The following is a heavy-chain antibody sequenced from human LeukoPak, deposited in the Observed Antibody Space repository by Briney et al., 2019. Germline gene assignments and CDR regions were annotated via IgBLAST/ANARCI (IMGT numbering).Heavy chain of an antibody. Sequence: GGSLRLSCAASGFTFSSYWMSWGRQAPGKGLEGVCNIKQYGSEKYYVDSVKDRFTISRDNTKNSLYLQMNSLRAEDTAVYSCARGGRWLEYWGQGTLVTVSS. CDR2: IKQYGSEK. CDR1: GFTFSSYW. D-gene: IGHD5-24*01. V-gene: IGHV3-7*01. J-gene: IGHJ4*02. CDR3: ARGGRWLEY.